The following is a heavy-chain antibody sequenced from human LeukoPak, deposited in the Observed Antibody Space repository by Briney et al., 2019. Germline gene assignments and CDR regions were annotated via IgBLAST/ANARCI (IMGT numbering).Heavy chain of an antibody. D-gene: IGHD2-2*02. CDR3: ARSQCSSNSCYRTLTY. V-gene: IGHV4-30-4*01. J-gene: IGHJ4*02. CDR2: IYYSGIT. Sequence: SETLSLTCTVSGASISSVDYCWSWIRQPPGKGLECIGYIYYSGITYYNPSLKSRVTISVDTSKNQFSLKLSSVTAADTAVYYCARSQCSSNSCYRTLTYWGQGTLVTVSS. CDR1: GASISSVDYC.